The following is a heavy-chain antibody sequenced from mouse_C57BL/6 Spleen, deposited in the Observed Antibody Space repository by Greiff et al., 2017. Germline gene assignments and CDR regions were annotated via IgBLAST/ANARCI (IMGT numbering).Heavy chain of an antibody. CDR3: ASSGREAWCAY. D-gene: IGHD4-1*01. CDR2: IYPGSGNT. V-gene: IGHV1-66*01. CDR1: GYSFTSYY. J-gene: IGHJ3*01. Sequence: QVQLQQSGPELVKPGASVKISCKASGYSFTSYYIHWVKQRPGQGLEWIGWIYPGSGNTKYNEKFKGKATLTAATSSSTAYMKLSSLTSADSAVYYWASSGREAWCAYWGQGTLVTVSA.